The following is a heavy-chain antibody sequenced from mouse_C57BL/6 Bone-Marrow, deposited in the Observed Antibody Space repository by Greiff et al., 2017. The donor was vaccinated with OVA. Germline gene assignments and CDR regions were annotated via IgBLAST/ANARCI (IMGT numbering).Heavy chain of an antibody. CDR2: ISDGGSYT. Sequence: EVNLVESGGGLVKPGGSLKLSCAASGFTFSSYAMSWVRQTPEKRLEWVATISDGGSYTYYPDNVKGRFTISRDNAKNNLYLQMSHLKTEDKAMYYCARERDYDYVFAYWGQGTLVTVSA. CDR1: GFTFSSYA. CDR3: ARERDYDYVFAY. V-gene: IGHV5-4*01. J-gene: IGHJ3*01. D-gene: IGHD2-4*01.